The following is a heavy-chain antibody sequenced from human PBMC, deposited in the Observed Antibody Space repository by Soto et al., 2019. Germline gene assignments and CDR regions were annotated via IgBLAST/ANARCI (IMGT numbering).Heavy chain of an antibody. CDR1: GYTFTTNF. D-gene: IGHD3-16*01. CDR3: ARAHYDYDAFDF. Sequence: VQLVQSGAEVKKPGASVKISCKASGYTFTTNFIHWIRQAPGQGLEWVGIISPGGGTTVYAQKFQGRVTMTRDTSTSTVYMELRNLRSEDTAVFYCARAHYDYDAFDFWGQGTMVIVSS. J-gene: IGHJ3*01. CDR2: ISPGGGTT. V-gene: IGHV1-46*03.